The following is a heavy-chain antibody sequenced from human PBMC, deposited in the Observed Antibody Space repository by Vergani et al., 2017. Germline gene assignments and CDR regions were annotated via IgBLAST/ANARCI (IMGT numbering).Heavy chain of an antibody. CDR3: ARDRLAAAGTPLDY. V-gene: IGHV1-69*01. CDR1: GGTFSSYA. J-gene: IGHJ4*02. CDR2: IIPIFGTA. Sequence: QVQLVQSGAEVKKPGSSVKVSCKSSGGTFSSYAISWVRQAPGQGLAWMGGIIPIFGTANYAQKFQGRVTITADESTSTAYMELSSLRSEDTAVYYCARDRLAAAGTPLDYWGQGTLVTVSS. D-gene: IGHD6-13*01.